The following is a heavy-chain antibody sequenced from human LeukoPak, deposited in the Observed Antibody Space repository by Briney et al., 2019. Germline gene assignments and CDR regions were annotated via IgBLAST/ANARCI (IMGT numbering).Heavy chain of an antibody. CDR2: IYYSGST. J-gene: IGHJ4*02. V-gene: IGHV4-39*01. D-gene: IGHD3-3*01. CDR3: ASYDFWSGYFYY. Sequence: SETLSLTSTVSGGSISSSSYYWGWIRQPPGKGLEWIGSIYYSGSTYYNPSLKSRVTISVDTSKNQFSLKLSSVTAADTAVYYCASYDFWSGYFYYWGQGTLVTVSS. CDR1: GGSISSSSYY.